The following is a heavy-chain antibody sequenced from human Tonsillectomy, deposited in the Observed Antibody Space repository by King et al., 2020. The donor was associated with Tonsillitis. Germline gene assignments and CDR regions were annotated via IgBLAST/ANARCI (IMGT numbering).Heavy chain of an antibody. CDR1: GGSFSGYY. V-gene: IGHV4-34*01. CDR2: SNHSGST. Sequence: VQLQQWGAGLLKPSETLSLTCAVYGGSFSGYYWSWIRQPPGKGLEWIGESNHSGSTNYNPSLKSRVTISVNTSKNQFSLKLGSVTAADTAVYYCGRGGWYYFDYWGQGTLVTVSS. D-gene: IGHD6-19*01. CDR3: GRGGWYYFDY. J-gene: IGHJ4*02.